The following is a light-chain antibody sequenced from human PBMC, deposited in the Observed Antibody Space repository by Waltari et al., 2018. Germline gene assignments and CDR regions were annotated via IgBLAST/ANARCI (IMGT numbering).Light chain of an antibody. CDR1: NIESKS. CDR2: YDS. Sequence: YVVTQPPSVSVAPGKTATLTCGGENIESKSVTWYQRKPGQAPILVIFYDSDRPSGIPEGFSGSNSGNTATLTVSWVEAGDEADYHCQVWDDTTNSGVFGGGTRLTVL. V-gene: IGLV3-21*04. CDR3: QVWDDTTNSGV. J-gene: IGLJ3*02.